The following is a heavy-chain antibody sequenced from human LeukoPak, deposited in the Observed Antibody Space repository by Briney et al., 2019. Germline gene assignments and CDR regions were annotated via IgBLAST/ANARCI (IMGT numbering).Heavy chain of an antibody. Sequence: KPSETLSLTCAVSGGSISSSNWWSWVRQPPGKGLEWIGEIYHSGSTNYNPSLKSRVTISVDKSKNQFSLKLSSVTAADTAVYYCASSDPRLWFGESPPSIWGQGTLVTVSS. CDR2: IYHSGST. CDR1: GGSISSSNW. V-gene: IGHV4-4*02. CDR3: ASSDPRLWFGESPPSI. D-gene: IGHD3-10*01. J-gene: IGHJ4*02.